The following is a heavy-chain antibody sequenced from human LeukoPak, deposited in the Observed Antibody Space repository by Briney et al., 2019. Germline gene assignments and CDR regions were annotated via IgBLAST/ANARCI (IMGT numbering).Heavy chain of an antibody. D-gene: IGHD6-19*01. Sequence: PGGSLRLSCAASGFTFSSYAMSWVRPAPGKGLEWVSAISGSGGSTYYADSVKGRFTISRDNSKNTLYLQMNSLRAEDTAVYYCAKDPYSSGWYESMYYFDYWGQGTLVTVSS. CDR2: ISGSGGST. V-gene: IGHV3-23*01. CDR1: GFTFSSYA. CDR3: AKDPYSSGWYESMYYFDY. J-gene: IGHJ4*02.